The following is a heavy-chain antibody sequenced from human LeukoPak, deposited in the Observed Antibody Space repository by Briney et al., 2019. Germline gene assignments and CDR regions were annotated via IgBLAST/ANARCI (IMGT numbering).Heavy chain of an antibody. D-gene: IGHD3-10*01. CDR1: GGSLSSYY. CDR2: IYYSGST. CDR3: ARSRPGFMVRARAGMDV. V-gene: IGHV4-59*08. Sequence: SETLFLTCTVSGGSLSSYYWSWIRQPPRKGLEWVGYIYYSGSTNYNPPLKSGVTIPVDTSKNQFSLKLSFVTAAATAVYYCARSRPGFMVRARAGMDVWGQGTTVTVSS. J-gene: IGHJ6*02.